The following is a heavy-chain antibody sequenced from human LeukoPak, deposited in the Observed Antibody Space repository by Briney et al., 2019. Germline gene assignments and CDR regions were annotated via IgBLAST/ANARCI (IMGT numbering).Heavy chain of an antibody. CDR1: GASVSSSYW. J-gene: IGHJ4*02. CDR2: IYHSGST. Sequence: PSETLSLTCAVSGASVSSSYWWSWVRQPPGKGLEWIGEIYHSGSTNYNPSLKSRVTISVDKSKNQFSLKLSSVTAADTAVYYCARDPVAAAGRYFDYWGQGTLVTVSS. D-gene: IGHD6-13*01. CDR3: ARDPVAAAGRYFDY. V-gene: IGHV4-4*02.